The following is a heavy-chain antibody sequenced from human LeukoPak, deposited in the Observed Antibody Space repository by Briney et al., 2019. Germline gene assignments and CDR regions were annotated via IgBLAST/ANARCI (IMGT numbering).Heavy chain of an antibody. D-gene: IGHD6-19*01. CDR3: ARMPRIAVAVIPYYFDY. CDR2: INPNSGGT. V-gene: IGHV1-2*02. CDR1: GYTFTGYY. Sequence: ASVKVSCKASGYTFTGYYMHWVRQAPGQGLEWMGWINPNSGGTNYAQKFQGRVTMTRDTSISTAYMELSRLRSDDTAVYYCARMPRIAVAVIPYYFDYWGQGTLVTVSS. J-gene: IGHJ4*02.